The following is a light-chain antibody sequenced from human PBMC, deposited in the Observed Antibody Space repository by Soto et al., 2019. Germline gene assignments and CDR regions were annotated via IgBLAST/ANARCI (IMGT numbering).Light chain of an antibody. CDR3: QQYNHWPRT. CDR1: QSVVTN. J-gene: IGKJ1*01. Sequence: EIVFSQSPAPLSLSPGERGHLSCRASQSVVTNLDWYQPKHGQAPRVXLHGASTRATGIPARFSVIWYGTAGTITISSLQSADGSVYDGQQYNHWPRTFGQGTKVDIK. V-gene: IGKV3-15*01. CDR2: GAS.